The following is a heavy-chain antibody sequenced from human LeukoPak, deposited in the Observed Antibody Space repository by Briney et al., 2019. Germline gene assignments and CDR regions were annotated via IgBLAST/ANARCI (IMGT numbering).Heavy chain of an antibody. CDR3: ARRQPDYYDSSGYSD. CDR2: IYYSGST. V-gene: IGHV4-30-4*01. D-gene: IGHD3-22*01. CDR1: GGSISSGDYY. Sequence: SETLSLTCTVSGGSISSGDYYWSWIRQPPGKGLEWIGYIYYSGSTYYNPSLKSRVTISVDTSKNQFSLKLSSVTAADTAVYYCARRQPDYYDSSGYSDWGQGTLVTVSS. J-gene: IGHJ4*02.